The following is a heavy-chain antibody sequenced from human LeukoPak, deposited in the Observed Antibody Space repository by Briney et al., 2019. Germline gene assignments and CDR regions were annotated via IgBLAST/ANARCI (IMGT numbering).Heavy chain of an antibody. Sequence: GGSLRLSCAASGFTFSSYSMNWVRQAPGKGLEWVSYISSSSSTIYYADSVKGRFTISRDNAKNSLYLQMNSLRAEDTAVYYCARDTGTTGGSWFDPWGQGTLVTVSS. V-gene: IGHV3-48*04. CDR3: ARDTGTTGGSWFDP. J-gene: IGHJ5*02. D-gene: IGHD1-1*01. CDR1: GFTFSSYS. CDR2: ISSSSSTI.